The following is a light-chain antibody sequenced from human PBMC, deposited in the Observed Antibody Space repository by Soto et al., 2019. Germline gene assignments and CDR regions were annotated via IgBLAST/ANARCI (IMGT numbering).Light chain of an antibody. CDR1: SSNIGSNT. Sequence: QSALTQPPSASGTPGQRVTISCSGSSSNIGSNTVNWYQQLPGTAPKLLIYSNNQRPSGVPDRFSGSKSGTSASLAISGLQSEDEADYYCAAWDDSLNGYVFGSGTKAPVL. V-gene: IGLV1-44*01. J-gene: IGLJ1*01. CDR3: AAWDDSLNGYV. CDR2: SNN.